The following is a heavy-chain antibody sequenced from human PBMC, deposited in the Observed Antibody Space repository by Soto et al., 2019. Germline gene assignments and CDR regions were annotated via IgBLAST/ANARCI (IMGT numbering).Heavy chain of an antibody. CDR1: GFKFSIYR. J-gene: IGHJ4*02. D-gene: IGHD6-19*01. CDR3: ARSVEGHFDY. V-gene: IGHV3-48*02. CDR2: ITSDTTTI. Sequence: EVQLVESGGALVQPGGSLRLSCAASGFKFSIYRMNWVRQAPGEGLEWSAYITSDTTTIKYADSVKGRFTISRDNAKNSVFLQMNSLSDEDTAVYYCARSVEGHFDYWGQGTVVTVSP.